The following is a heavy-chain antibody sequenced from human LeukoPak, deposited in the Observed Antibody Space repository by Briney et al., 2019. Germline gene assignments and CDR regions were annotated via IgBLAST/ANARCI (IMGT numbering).Heavy chain of an antibody. CDR3: ARAGGKRYFDWLYFDY. CDR2: ISSSGSTI. D-gene: IGHD3-9*01. V-gene: IGHV3-48*03. J-gene: IGHJ4*02. Sequence: GGSLRLSCAASRFTLSSYEMKWVRQAPEKVLEWVSYISSSGSTIYYADSVKGRFTISRDNDKNSLYLQMNSLRAEDTAVYYCARAGGKRYFDWLYFDYWGQGTLVTVSS. CDR1: RFTLSSYE.